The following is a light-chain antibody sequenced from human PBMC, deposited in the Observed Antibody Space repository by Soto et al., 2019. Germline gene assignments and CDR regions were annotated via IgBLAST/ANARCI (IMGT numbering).Light chain of an antibody. V-gene: IGKV1-33*01. CDR1: QDISNY. Sequence: DIPMTQSPSSLSASVGDRVTITCQASQDISNYLNWYQQKPGKAPKLLIYDASNLETGVPSRFSGSGSWTDFTFTISSLQPEDIATYYCQQYDNLPPFTFGPGTKVDIK. CDR3: QQYDNLPPFT. J-gene: IGKJ3*01. CDR2: DAS.